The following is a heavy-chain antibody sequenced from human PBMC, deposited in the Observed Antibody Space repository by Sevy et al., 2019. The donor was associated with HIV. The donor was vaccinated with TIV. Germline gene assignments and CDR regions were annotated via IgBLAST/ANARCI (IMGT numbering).Heavy chain of an antibody. J-gene: IGHJ4*02. Sequence: GGSLRLSCAASGFTFSSYAMHWVHQAPGKGLEWVAVISYDGSNKYYADSVKGRFTISRDNSKNTLYLQMNSLRAEDTAVYYCAREGGEIAARPDQLPFDYWGQGTLVTVSS. D-gene: IGHD6-6*01. CDR1: GFTFSSYA. CDR3: AREGGEIAARPDQLPFDY. V-gene: IGHV3-30-3*01. CDR2: ISYDGSNK.